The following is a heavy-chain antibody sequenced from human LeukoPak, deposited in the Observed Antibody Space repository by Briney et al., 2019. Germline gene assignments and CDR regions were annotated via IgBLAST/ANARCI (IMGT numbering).Heavy chain of an antibody. D-gene: IGHD3-22*01. CDR2: ISSGSTTT. CDR3: ARRPYSDTSGRLSDV. CDR1: GFTFSSYS. V-gene: IGHV3-48*02. Sequence: GGSLRLSCAGSGFTFSSYSMQWVRQAPGKGLEWISYISSGSTTTYYADSVGGRFTISRDNAKNSLYLQMNSLRDEDTAVYFCARRPYSDTSGRLSDVWGQGTTVTVSS. J-gene: IGHJ6*02.